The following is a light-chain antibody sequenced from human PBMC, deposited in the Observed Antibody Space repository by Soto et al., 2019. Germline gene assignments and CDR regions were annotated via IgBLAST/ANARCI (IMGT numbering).Light chain of an antibody. CDR2: GAS. Sequence: EILLTQSPATLSLSPGERATLSCRASQSVTSNYLAWYQQKPGQNPRLLIYGASTRATGIPARFSGSGSGTDFTLTISRLEPEDFAVYYCQQCGSSSWTFGQGTKVDIK. CDR3: QQCGSSSWT. CDR1: QSVTSNY. V-gene: IGKV3-20*01. J-gene: IGKJ1*01.